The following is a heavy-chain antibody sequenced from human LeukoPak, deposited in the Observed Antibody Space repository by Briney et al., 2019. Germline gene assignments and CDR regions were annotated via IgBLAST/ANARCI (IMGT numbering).Heavy chain of an antibody. CDR2: INQNGGET. D-gene: IGHD6-13*01. J-gene: IGHJ4*01. CDR3: ARDGTAPGLYFDL. V-gene: IGHV3-7*01. CDR1: GFTFRSYT. Sequence: GGSLRLSCAASGFTFRSYTMNWVRRSPGKGLEWVASINQNGGETSYVDSVKGRFTISRDNPKNSLYLQMSSLRAEDTAVYYCARDGTAPGLYFDLWGQGTLVTVSS.